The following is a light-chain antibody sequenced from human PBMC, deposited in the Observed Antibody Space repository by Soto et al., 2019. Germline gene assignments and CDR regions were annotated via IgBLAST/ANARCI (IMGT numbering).Light chain of an antibody. CDR2: GAS. Sequence: DIVLTQSPGTLSLSPGERATLSCRASQTITNGGLAWLQQKPGQAPRLLIYGASTRATGIPDRFSGSGSGTDFTLTISGLEPADFAVYYCQQYVSSPRPFGQGTKVEI. CDR3: QQYVSSPRP. V-gene: IGKV3-20*01. J-gene: IGKJ1*01. CDR1: QTITNGG.